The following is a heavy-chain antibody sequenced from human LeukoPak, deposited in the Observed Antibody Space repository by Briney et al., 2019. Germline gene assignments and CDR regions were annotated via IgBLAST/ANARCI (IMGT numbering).Heavy chain of an antibody. J-gene: IGHJ3*01. CDR2: QTANSDHT. Sequence: GGSLRLSCAASGLTFSSHAMSWVRQPPGKGLEWVSSQTANSDHTSYADSVRGRFTMSRDNSKNSLYLQMNNLRAEDTATYYCGRDPNGNYIGAFEFWGQGTLVTVSS. D-gene: IGHD4-17*01. CDR3: GRDPNGNYIGAFEF. CDR1: GLTFSSHA. V-gene: IGHV3-23*01.